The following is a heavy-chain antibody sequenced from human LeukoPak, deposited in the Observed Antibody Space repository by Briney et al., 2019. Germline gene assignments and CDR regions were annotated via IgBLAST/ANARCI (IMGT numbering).Heavy chain of an antibody. CDR2: MSGSGGSI. J-gene: IGHJ4*02. V-gene: IGHV3-23*01. CDR1: GFTFSSYA. Sequence: GGSLRLSCAASGFTFSSYAMSWVRQAPGKGLEWVSTMSGSGGSIYYTDSVKGRFTISRDNSKSTLYLQMNTLRAEDTAVYYCAKDLWVAAALDYWGQGTLVTVSS. CDR3: AKDLWVAAALDY. D-gene: IGHD6-13*01.